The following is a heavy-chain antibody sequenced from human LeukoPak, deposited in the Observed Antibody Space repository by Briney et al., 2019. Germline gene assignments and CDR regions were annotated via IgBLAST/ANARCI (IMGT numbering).Heavy chain of an antibody. CDR3: ATAGASLYFDY. D-gene: IGHD4-17*01. Sequence: PTETLSLTCTVSGGSVRSGGSYWSWIRQHPGKGLEWIGYIYYSGSTYYNPSLKSRVTISVDMSKNQFSLKLSSVTAADTAVYYCATAGASLYFDYWGQGTLVTVSS. CDR1: GGSVRSGGSY. J-gene: IGHJ4*02. V-gene: IGHV4-31*03. CDR2: IYYSGST.